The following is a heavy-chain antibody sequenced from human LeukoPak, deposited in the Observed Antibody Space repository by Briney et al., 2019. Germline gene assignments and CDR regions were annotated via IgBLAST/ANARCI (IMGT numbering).Heavy chain of an antibody. CDR3: ARIYCSSTSCYSEYFQH. V-gene: IGHV5-51*01. D-gene: IGHD2-2*01. J-gene: IGHJ1*01. CDR2: IYPGDSDT. CDR1: GYSFTSYW. Sequence: GESLKISCKGSGYSFTSYWIGWVRQMPGKGLEWMGIIYPGDSDTRYSPSFQGQVTISADKSISTAYLQWSSLKASDTAMYYCARIYCSSTSCYSEYFQHWGQGTLVTVSS.